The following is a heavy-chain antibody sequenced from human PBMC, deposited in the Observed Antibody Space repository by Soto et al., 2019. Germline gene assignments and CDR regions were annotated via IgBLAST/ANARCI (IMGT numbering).Heavy chain of an antibody. CDR3: ARDLGSEQWFFDN. Sequence: QVQLQESGPGLVKPSQTLSLTCLVSGASVSGDGSYCSWIRQHPGKGLEFIGYIHNSGSTYSNPSLENRVAMSLDTYKNQFSLRLSSVTAADSAVYFCARDLGSEQWFFDNWGQGILVTVSS. J-gene: IGHJ4*02. V-gene: IGHV4-31*03. CDR2: IHNSGST. D-gene: IGHD6-19*01. CDR1: GASVSGDGSY.